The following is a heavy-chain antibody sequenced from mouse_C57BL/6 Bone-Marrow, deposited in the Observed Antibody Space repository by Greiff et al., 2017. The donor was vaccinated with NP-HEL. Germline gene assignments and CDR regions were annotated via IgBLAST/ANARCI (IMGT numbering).Heavy chain of an antibody. CDR3: ARSRTYYSPAWFAY. D-gene: IGHD2-12*01. CDR2: IDPNSGGT. CDR1: GYTFTSYW. V-gene: IGHV1-72*01. Sequence: VKLQESGAELVKPGASVKLSCKASGYTFTSYWMHWVKQRPGRGLEWIGRIDPNSGGTKYNEKFKSKATLTVDKPSSTAYMQLSSLTSEDSAVYYCARSRTYYSPAWFAYWGQGTLVTVSA. J-gene: IGHJ3*01.